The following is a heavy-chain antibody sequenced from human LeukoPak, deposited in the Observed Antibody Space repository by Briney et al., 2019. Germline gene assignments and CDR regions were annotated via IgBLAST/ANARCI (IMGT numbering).Heavy chain of an antibody. CDR3: AKEKGIYCSSIDCSPGMDV. CDR1: GFTFNSYS. CDR2: ISYDGSNK. D-gene: IGHD2-2*01. Sequence: PGGSLRLSCAASGFTFNSYSMNWVRQAPGKGLEWVAVISYDGSNKYYADSVKGRFTFSRDNSKNTLYLQMSSLRAEDTAVYYCAKEKGIYCSSIDCSPGMDVWGQGTTVTVSS. J-gene: IGHJ6*02. V-gene: IGHV3-30*18.